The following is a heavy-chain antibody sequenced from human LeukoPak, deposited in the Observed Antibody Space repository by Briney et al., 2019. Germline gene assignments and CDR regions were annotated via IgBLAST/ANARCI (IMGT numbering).Heavy chain of an antibody. CDR3: AREMATSYYFDY. CDR2: IYSGGST. Sequence: GGSLRLSCAASGFTVSSNYMSWVRQAPGKGLEWVSVIYSGGSTYYADSVKGRFTISRDNSKNTLYLQMNSLRAEDTAVYYCAREMATSYYFDYWGQGTLVTVSS. CDR1: GFTVSSNY. D-gene: IGHD5-24*01. J-gene: IGHJ4*02. V-gene: IGHV3-53*01.